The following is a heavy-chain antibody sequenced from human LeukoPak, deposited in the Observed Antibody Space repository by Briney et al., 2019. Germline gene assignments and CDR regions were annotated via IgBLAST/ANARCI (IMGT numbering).Heavy chain of an antibody. CDR1: GFTFSSYA. V-gene: IGHV3-23*01. D-gene: IGHD3-3*01. J-gene: IGHJ4*02. CDR2: ISGSGGST. Sequence: PGGSLRLSCAASGFTFSSYAMSWVRQAPGKGLEWVSAISGSGGSTYYADSVKGRFTISRDNSKNTLYLQMSSLRAEDTAVYYCAKSPYDFWSGYYSLLSYFDYWGQGTLVTVSS. CDR3: AKSPYDFWSGYYSLLSYFDY.